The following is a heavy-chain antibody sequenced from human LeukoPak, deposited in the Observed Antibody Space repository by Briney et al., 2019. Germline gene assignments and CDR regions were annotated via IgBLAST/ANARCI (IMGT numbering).Heavy chain of an antibody. D-gene: IGHD6-19*01. V-gene: IGHV3-23*01. CDR2: ISGSGGST. J-gene: IGHJ4*02. CDR3: AKNPYRGWTFDY. Sequence: GGSLRLSCAASGFTFSSYAMSWVRQAPGKGLGGVSAISGSGGSTYYADSVKGRFTISRDNSKNTLYLQMNSLRAEDTAVYYCAKNPYRGWTFDYWGQGTLVTVSS. CDR1: GFTFSSYA.